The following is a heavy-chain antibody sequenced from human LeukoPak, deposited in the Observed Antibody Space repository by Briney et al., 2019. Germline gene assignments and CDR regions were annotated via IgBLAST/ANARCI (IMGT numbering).Heavy chain of an antibody. J-gene: IGHJ6*04. Sequence: GGSLRLSCAASGFTFSSYEMNWVRQAPGKGLEWVSYISSSGSTIYYTDSVKGRFTISRDNAKNSLYLQMNSLGAEDTAVYYCAELGITMIGGVWGKGTTVTISS. CDR2: ISSSGSTI. D-gene: IGHD3-10*02. CDR1: GFTFSSYE. CDR3: AELGITMIGGV. V-gene: IGHV3-48*03.